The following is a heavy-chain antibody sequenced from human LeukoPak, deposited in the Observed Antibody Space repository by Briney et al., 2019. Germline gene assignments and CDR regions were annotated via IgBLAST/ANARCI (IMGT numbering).Heavy chain of an antibody. D-gene: IGHD3-10*01. CDR2: IYYSGST. Sequence: PSETLSLTCTVSGGSISSYYWSWIRQPPGKGLEWIGYIYYSGSTNYNPSLKSRVTISVDTSKNQFSLKLSSVTAADTAVYYCARFPRFGEHAFDIWGQGTMVTVSS. CDR3: ARFPRFGEHAFDI. J-gene: IGHJ3*02. CDR1: GGSISSYY. V-gene: IGHV4-59*01.